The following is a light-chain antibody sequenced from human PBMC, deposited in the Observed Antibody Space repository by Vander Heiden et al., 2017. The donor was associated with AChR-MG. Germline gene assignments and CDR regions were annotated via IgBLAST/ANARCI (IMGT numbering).Light chain of an antibody. Sequence: VLTQLPRTLSLSPGARASLSFTSFRRGNDNQLAWYQQKRGQTPRLLLHGASSRVTGIPDRFSGSGSGTDFTLTISRLVPEDFAAYYCQQEGTSPQTFGGGTKVEI. CDR2: GAS. CDR1: RRGNDNQ. V-gene: IGKV3-20*01. J-gene: IGKJ4*01. CDR3: QQEGTSPQT.